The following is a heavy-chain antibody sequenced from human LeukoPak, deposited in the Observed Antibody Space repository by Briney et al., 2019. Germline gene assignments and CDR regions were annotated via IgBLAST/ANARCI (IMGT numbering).Heavy chain of an antibody. CDR2: IGAYNGNT. J-gene: IGHJ1*01. Sequence: ASVKVSCKASGYTFTSYGISWVRQAPGQGLEWMGWIGAYNGNTNYAQKLQGRVTMTTDTSTSTAYMELRSLRSDDTAVYYCARDQPRESYYYGSGSPAPFQHWGQGTLVTVSS. CDR3: ARDQPRESYYYGSGSPAPFQH. D-gene: IGHD3-10*01. V-gene: IGHV1-18*01. CDR1: GYTFTSYG.